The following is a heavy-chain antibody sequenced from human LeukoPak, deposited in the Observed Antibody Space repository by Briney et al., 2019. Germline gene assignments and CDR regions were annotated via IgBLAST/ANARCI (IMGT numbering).Heavy chain of an antibody. CDR2: IYYSGST. CDR1: GGSISSSSYY. Sequence: PETLSLTCTVSGGSISSSSYYWGWIRQPPGKGLEWIGSIYYSGSTYYNPSLKSRVTISVDTSKNQFSLKLSSVTAADTAVYYCARAIGYCSSTSCFPLYYYMDVWGKGTTVTVSS. CDR3: ARAIGYCSSTSCFPLYYYMDV. D-gene: IGHD2-2*03. V-gene: IGHV4-39*07. J-gene: IGHJ6*03.